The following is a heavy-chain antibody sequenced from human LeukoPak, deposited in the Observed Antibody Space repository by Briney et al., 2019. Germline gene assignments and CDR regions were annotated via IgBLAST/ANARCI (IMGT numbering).Heavy chain of an antibody. J-gene: IGHJ6*03. CDR3: ATDGSGYDSNYYYMDV. D-gene: IGHD5-12*01. Sequence: GASVKVSCKVSGYTLTELSMHWVRQAPGKGLEWMGGFDPEDGETIYAQKFQGRVTMTEDTSTDTAYKELSSLRSEDTAVYYCATDGSGYDSNYYYMDVWGKGTTVTVSS. CDR1: GYTLTELS. CDR2: FDPEDGET. V-gene: IGHV1-24*01.